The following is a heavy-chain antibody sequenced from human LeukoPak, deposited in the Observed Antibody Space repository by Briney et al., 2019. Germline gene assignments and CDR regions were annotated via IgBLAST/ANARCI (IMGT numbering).Heavy chain of an antibody. V-gene: IGHV1-46*01. Sequence: ASGKVAWKAAGYTFTDYYMDWVRQAAGQGIEWMGLINPSGGSTSYAQKFQGRVTMTKDTSTSTVYMELSSLRSEDTAVYYCARVPRGAVAGRSEGKWFDPWGQGPLFTVPS. CDR3: ARVPRGAVAGRSEGKWFDP. CDR2: INPSGGST. J-gene: IGHJ5*02. D-gene: IGHD6-19*01. CDR1: GYTFTDYY.